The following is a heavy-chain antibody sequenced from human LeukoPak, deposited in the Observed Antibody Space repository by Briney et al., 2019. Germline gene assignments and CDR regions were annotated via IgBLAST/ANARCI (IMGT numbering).Heavy chain of an antibody. CDR2: IKQGGSDI. J-gene: IGHJ4*02. CDR3: ARGPNFGDYVDFLDY. Sequence: GGSLRLSCAASGFTFSSHWMTWVRQTPGKGLEWVANIKQGGSDIYYVDSVKGRFTISRDDAKNSLYLQMSSLRAEDTAVYYCARGPNFGDYVDFLDYWGQGALVTVSS. D-gene: IGHD4-17*01. V-gene: IGHV3-7*01. CDR1: GFTFSSHW.